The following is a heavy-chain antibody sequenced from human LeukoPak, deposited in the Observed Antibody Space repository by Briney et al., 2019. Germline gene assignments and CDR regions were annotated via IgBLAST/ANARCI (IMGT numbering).Heavy chain of an antibody. J-gene: IGHJ5*02. CDR3: AREGRTGFGELLYPKIWFDP. V-gene: IGHV4-59*01. Sequence: PSETLSLTCTVSGGSISSYYWSWIRQPPGKGLEWIGYIYYSGSTNYNPSLKSRVTISVDTSKNQFSLKLSSVTAADTAVYYCAREGRTGFGELLYPKIWFDPWGQGTLVTVSS. D-gene: IGHD3-10*01. CDR2: IYYSGST. CDR1: GGSISSYY.